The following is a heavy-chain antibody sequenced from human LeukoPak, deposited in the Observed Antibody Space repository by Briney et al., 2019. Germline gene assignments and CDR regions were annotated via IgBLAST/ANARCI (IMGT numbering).Heavy chain of an antibody. CDR2: IKGDGSAK. J-gene: IGHJ3*02. CDR3: ARDRGWIQHDI. V-gene: IGHV3-7*01. D-gene: IGHD5-18*01. CDR1: GFTFSTCG. Sequence: GGSLRLSCTASGFTFSTCGMTWIRQAPGKGLEWVAFIKGDGSAKKYVDSVKGRFTISRDNAKNSLFLQMNSLRAEDTAVYYCARDRGWIQHDIWGQGTMVTVSS.